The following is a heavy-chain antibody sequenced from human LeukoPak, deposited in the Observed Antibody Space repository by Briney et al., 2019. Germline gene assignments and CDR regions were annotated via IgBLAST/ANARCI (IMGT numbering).Heavy chain of an antibody. CDR2: INPNSGGT. CDR3: ARDTLGGSYPVDY. CDR1: GYTFTGYY. Sequence: ASVKVSCKASGYTFTGYYIHWVRQAPGQGLEWMRWINPNSGGTKYAQKFQGRVTVTRDTSISTAYMELSSLRSDDTAVYYCARDTLGGSYPVDYWGQGTLVTVSS. V-gene: IGHV1-2*02. D-gene: IGHD1-26*01. J-gene: IGHJ4*02.